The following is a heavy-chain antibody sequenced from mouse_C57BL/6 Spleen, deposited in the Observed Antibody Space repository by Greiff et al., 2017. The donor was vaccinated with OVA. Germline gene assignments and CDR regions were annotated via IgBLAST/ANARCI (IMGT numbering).Heavy chain of an antibody. CDR3: ARTNWDGWYFDV. CDR2: INPNDGTT. J-gene: IGHJ1*03. CDR1: GYSFTDYN. Sequence: EVKLMESGPELVKPGASVKISCKASGYSFTDYNMNWVKQSNGKSLEWIGVINPNDGTTSYNQKFKGKATLTVDQSSSTAYMQLNSLTSEASAVYYCARTNWDGWYFDVWGTGTTVTVSS. V-gene: IGHV1-39*01. D-gene: IGHD4-1*01.